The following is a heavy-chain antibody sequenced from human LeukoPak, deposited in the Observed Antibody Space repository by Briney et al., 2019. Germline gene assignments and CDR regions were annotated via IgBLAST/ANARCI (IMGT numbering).Heavy chain of an antibody. Sequence: SETLSLTRTVSGGSMRSYYWSWIRQPPGKGLEWIGYIYYSGSTNYNPSLKSRVTISVDTSKNQFSLKLSSVTAADTAVYYCARMGNPATVTTDYWGQGTLVTVSS. CDR2: IYYSGST. CDR3: ARMGNPATVTTDY. V-gene: IGHV4-59*08. J-gene: IGHJ4*02. CDR1: GGSMRSYY. D-gene: IGHD4-17*01.